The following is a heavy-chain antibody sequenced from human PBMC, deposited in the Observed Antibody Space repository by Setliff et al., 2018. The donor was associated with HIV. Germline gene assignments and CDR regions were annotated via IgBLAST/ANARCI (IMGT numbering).Heavy chain of an antibody. V-gene: IGHV3-23*01. CDR1: GFTFSRYA. CDR3: AKDRGHNFWSGYSDY. D-gene: IGHD3-3*01. Sequence: GGSLRLSCAASGFTFSRYAMSWVRQAPGKGLEWVSAIGGSGGSTYYADSMKGRFTVSRENPKNTLYLEMDSLRAEDTAVYYCAKDRGHNFWSGYSDYWGQGTLVTVSS. CDR2: IGGSGGST. J-gene: IGHJ4*02.